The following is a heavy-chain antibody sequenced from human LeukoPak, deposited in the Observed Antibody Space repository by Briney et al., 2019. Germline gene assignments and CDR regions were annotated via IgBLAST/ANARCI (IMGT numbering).Heavy chain of an antibody. CDR1: GFTFSSYS. V-gene: IGHV3-21*04. D-gene: IGHD5-18*01. Sequence: SGGSLRLSCAASGFTFSSYSMNWVRQAPGKGLEWVSSISSSSSYIYYADSVKGRFTISRDNAKNSLYLQMNSLRAEDTAVYYCAKFTYYTWIQLGITDYWGQGTLVTVSS. J-gene: IGHJ4*02. CDR3: AKFTYYTWIQLGITDY. CDR2: ISSSSSYI.